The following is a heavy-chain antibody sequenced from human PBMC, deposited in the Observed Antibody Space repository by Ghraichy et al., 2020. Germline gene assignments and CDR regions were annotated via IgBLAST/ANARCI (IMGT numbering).Heavy chain of an antibody. CDR1: GFTFSSYG. CDR2: IWYDGSNK. J-gene: IGHJ5*02. CDR3: ARVWYSSGGNWFDP. Sequence: GGSLRLSCAASGFTFSSYGMHWVRQAPGKGLEWVAVIWYDGSNKYYADSVKGRFTISRDNSKNTLYLQMNSLRAEDTAVYYCARVWYSSGGNWFDPWGQGTLVTVSS. D-gene: IGHD6-19*01. V-gene: IGHV3-33*01.